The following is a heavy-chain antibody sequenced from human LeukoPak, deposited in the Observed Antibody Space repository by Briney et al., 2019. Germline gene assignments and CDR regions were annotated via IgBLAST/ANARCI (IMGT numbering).Heavy chain of an antibody. V-gene: IGHV3-53*04. CDR3: AMIVGATTYYYYGMDV. CDR1: GFTVSSNY. D-gene: IGHD1-26*01. Sequence: GGSLRLSCAASGFTVSSNYMSWVRQAPGKGLEGGSVIYSGGSTYYADSVKGRFTIYRHNSKNTLYLQMNSLRAEDTAVYYCAMIVGATTYYYYGMDVWGQGTTVTVSS. CDR2: IYSGGST. J-gene: IGHJ6*02.